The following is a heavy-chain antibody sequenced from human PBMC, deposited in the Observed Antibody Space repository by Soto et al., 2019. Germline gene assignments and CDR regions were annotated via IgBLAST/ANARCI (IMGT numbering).Heavy chain of an antibody. CDR2: IGTAGDT. D-gene: IGHD3-22*01. V-gene: IGHV3-13*01. Sequence: GGSLRLSYAASGFTFGGYDMHWVRQATGKGLEWVSAIGTAGDTYYPGSVKGRFTISRENAKNSLYLQMNSLRAEDTAVYYCARTSMIAPAFDIWGQGTMVTVSS. CDR1: GFTFGGYD. CDR3: ARTSMIAPAFDI. J-gene: IGHJ3*02.